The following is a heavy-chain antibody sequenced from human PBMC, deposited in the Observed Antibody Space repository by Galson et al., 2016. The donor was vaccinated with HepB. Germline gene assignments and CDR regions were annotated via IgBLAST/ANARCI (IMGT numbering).Heavy chain of an antibody. CDR2: MNPNSGNT. V-gene: IGHV1-8*01. CDR3: AREDNYYGSGTDLDY. J-gene: IGHJ4*02. D-gene: IGHD3-10*01. CDR1: GYTFTTYD. Sequence: SVKVSCKASGYTFTTYDINWVRQATGQGLEWMGWMNPNSGNTGYAQKFQGRVTMTRNTSISTAYMELNSLRSEDTAVYPCAREDNYYGSGTDLDYWGQGTLVTVSS.